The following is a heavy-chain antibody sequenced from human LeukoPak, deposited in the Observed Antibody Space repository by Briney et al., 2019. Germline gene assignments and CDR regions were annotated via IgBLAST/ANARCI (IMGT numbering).Heavy chain of an antibody. V-gene: IGHV1-69*05. CDR2: IIPIFGTA. Sequence: SVKVSCKASGGTFSSYAISWVRQAPGQGLEWMGGIIPIFGTANYAQKFQGRVTMTTDTSTSTAYMELRSLRSDDTAVYYCARDFGGSSPHDYWGQGTLVTVSS. D-gene: IGHD1-26*01. CDR3: ARDFGGSSPHDY. J-gene: IGHJ4*02. CDR1: GGTFSSYA.